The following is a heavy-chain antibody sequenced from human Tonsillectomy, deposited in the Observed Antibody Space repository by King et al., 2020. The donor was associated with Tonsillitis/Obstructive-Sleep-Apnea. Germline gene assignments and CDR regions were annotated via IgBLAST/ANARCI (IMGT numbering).Heavy chain of an antibody. D-gene: IGHD5-12*01. Sequence: VQLVESGGGLVQPGGSLRLSCAASGFTFSSYDMHWVRQATGKGLEWVSAIGTAGDTYYPGSVKGRFTISRENAKNSLYLQMNSLRAGDTAVYYCARAKGLYSGPPYYYYMDVWGKGTTVTVSS. J-gene: IGHJ6*03. CDR1: GFTFSSYD. V-gene: IGHV3-13*04. CDR2: IGTAGDT. CDR3: ARAKGLYSGPPYYYYMDV.